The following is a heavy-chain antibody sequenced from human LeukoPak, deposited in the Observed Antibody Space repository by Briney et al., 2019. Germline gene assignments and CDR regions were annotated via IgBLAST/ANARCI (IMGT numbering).Heavy chain of an antibody. D-gene: IGHD1-7*01. CDR1: GGSISSNNYY. CDR2: IYYSGST. CDR3: ARGLGKLRNFDY. V-gene: IGHV4-39*07. Sequence: PSETLSLTCIVSGGSISSNNYYWGWIRQPPGKGLAWIGSIYYSGSTYYNPSLKSRVTISIDTSKNQFSLNLSSVTAADTAVYYCARGLGKLRNFDYWGQGTLVTVSS. J-gene: IGHJ4*02.